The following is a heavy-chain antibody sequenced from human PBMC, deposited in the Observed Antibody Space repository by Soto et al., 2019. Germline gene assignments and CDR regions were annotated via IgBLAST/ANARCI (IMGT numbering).Heavy chain of an antibody. J-gene: IGHJ6*02. D-gene: IGHD2-21*01. V-gene: IGHV4-31*03. Sequence: QVQLQESGPGLVKPSQTLSLTCTVSGGSISSGGYSWSWIRQHPGKGLEWIGYIYYSGSTYYNPSLKSRVTISVDTSKNQFSLKLSSVTAADTAVYYCAASCVGCGGFNYYGMDVWGQGTTVTVSS. CDR2: IYYSGST. CDR1: GGSISSGGYS. CDR3: AASCVGCGGFNYYGMDV.